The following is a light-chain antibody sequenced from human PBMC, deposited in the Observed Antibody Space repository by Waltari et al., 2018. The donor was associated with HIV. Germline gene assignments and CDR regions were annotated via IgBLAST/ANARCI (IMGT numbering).Light chain of an antibody. CDR1: QSLLHSDGYNY. CDR3: MKVLPTAVT. Sequence: DIVMTQSPLSLPVTPGAPASISCRSSQSLLHSDGYNYLDWYLQKPGQSPQLLIYLGSNRASGVPDRFSGSGSGTDFTLKISRVEAEDVGVYYCMKVLPTAVTSGQATR. V-gene: IGKV2-28*01. CDR2: LGS. J-gene: IGKJ5*01.